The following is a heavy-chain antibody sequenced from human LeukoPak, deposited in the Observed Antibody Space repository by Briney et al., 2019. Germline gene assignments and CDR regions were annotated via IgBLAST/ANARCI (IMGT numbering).Heavy chain of an antibody. D-gene: IGHD2-15*01. Sequence: PGGSLRLSCAASGFTFSSYSMNWVRQAPGKGLEWVSSISSSSSYIYYADSVKGRFTISRDNAKNSLCLPMNRLRAQENAVYYWARVLRYCRGGNCHSGGLGYMDVWGKGTTVTISS. CDR2: ISSSSSYI. CDR1: GFTFSSYS. J-gene: IGHJ6*03. V-gene: IGHV3-21*04. CDR3: ARVLRYCRGGNCHSGGLGYMDV.